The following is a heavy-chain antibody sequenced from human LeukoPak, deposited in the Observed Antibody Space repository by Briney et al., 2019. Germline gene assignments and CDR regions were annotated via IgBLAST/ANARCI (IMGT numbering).Heavy chain of an antibody. D-gene: IGHD6-13*01. CDR2: IIPILGIA. J-gene: IGHJ4*02. CDR1: GYTFTSYG. V-gene: IGHV1-69*04. CDR3: ARGPYPYSSSWYGDY. Sequence: ASVKVSCKASGYTFTSYGISWVRQAPGQGLEWMGRIIPILGIANYAQKFQGRVTITADKSTSTAYMELSSLRSEDTAVYYCARGPYPYSSSWYGDYWGRGTLVTVSS.